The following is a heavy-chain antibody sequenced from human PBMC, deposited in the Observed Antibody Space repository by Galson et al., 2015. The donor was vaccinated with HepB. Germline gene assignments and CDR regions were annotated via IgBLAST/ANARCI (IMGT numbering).Heavy chain of an antibody. Sequence: TLSLTCAVYGGSISSYYWSWIRQPPGKGLEWIGEINHSGSTNYNPSLKSRVTISVDTSKNQSSLKLSSVTAADTAVYYCARGFIVPYRGYSYEKYYFDYWGQGTLVTVSS. J-gene: IGHJ4*02. CDR1: GGSISSYY. CDR2: INHSGST. V-gene: IGHV4-34*01. CDR3: ARGFIVPYRGYSYEKYYFDY. D-gene: IGHD5-18*01.